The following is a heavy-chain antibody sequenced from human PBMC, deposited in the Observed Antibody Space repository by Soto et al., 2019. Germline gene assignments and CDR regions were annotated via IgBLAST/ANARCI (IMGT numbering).Heavy chain of an antibody. Sequence: QVQLQESSPGLVKSSQTLSLTCTVSGGSISSGDYFWSWIRQPPGKGLVWIGYIYSTGSTYYNPSLTCRVTISVDTSKNQFSLKLNSVTAAVTAVYHFARRMPIDSYPFDYWGQGSLVTVSS. CDR2: IYSTGST. J-gene: IGHJ4*02. CDR3: ARRMPIDSYPFDY. V-gene: IGHV4-30-4*01. CDR1: GGSISSGDYF. D-gene: IGHD2-2*01.